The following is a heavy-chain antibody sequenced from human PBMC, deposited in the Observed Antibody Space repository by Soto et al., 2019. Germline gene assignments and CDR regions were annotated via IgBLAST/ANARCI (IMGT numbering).Heavy chain of an antibody. CDR3: AKFGGGSYLPFYYYYGMDV. CDR1: GFTFSSYA. V-gene: IGHV3-23*01. CDR2: ISGSGGST. D-gene: IGHD1-26*01. Sequence: HPGGSLRLSCAASGFTFSSYAMSWVRQAPGKGLEWVSAISGSGGSTYYADSVKGRFTISRDNSKNTLYLQMNSLRAEDTAVYYCAKFGGGSYLPFYYYYGMDVWGQGTTVTVSS. J-gene: IGHJ6*02.